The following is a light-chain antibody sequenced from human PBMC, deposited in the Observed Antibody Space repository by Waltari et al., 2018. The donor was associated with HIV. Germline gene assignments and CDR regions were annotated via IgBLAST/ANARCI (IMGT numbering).Light chain of an antibody. Sequence: EMVVTQPPAPVSVPRGGRATPTCRASHSVGINLAWYQQEPGQAPRLLIYGSSTRATDIPGRFSGSGSGTDFTLTISSLQSEDSAVYFCQQYSTRPPWTFGQGTKVEI. CDR2: GSS. CDR3: QQYSTRPPWT. CDR1: HSVGIN. J-gene: IGKJ1*01. V-gene: IGKV3-15*01.